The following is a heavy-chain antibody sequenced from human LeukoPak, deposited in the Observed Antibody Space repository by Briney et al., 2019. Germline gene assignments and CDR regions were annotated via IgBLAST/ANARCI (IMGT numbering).Heavy chain of an antibody. V-gene: IGHV1-18*01. J-gene: IGHJ6*04. CDR2: ISAYNGNT. D-gene: IGHD4-17*01. CDR1: GYTFTSYG. CDR3: ARDSYYGEIVGLDV. Sequence: ASVKVSCKASGYTFTSYGISWVRQAPGHGLEWMGWISAYNGNTNYAQKLQGRVTMTTDTSTSTAYMELRSLRSDDTAVYYCARDSYYGEIVGLDVWGKGTTVTVSS.